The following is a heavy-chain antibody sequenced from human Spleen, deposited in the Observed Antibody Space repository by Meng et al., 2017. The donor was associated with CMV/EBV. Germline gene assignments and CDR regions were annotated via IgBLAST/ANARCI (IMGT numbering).Heavy chain of an antibody. CDR3: ARDLVLTGYFGNWFDP. CDR1: YTFTGYY. Sequence: YTFTGYYMHWVRQAPGQGLEWMGWINPNSGGTNYEQKFQGRVTMTRDTSISTAYMELSRLRSDDTAVYYCARDLVLTGYFGNWFDPWGQGTLVTVSS. J-gene: IGHJ5*02. V-gene: IGHV1-2*02. CDR2: INPNSGGT. D-gene: IGHD3-9*01.